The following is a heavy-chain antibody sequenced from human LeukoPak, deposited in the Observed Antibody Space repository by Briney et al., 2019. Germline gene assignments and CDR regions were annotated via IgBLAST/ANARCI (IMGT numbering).Heavy chain of an antibody. J-gene: IGHJ3*02. CDR3: ARDLPTATISNDAFDI. CDR2: INPSGGST. Sequence: EASVKVSCTASGYTFTSYYMHWVRQAPGQGLEWMGIINPSGGSTSYAQKFQGRVTMTRDTSTSTVYMELSSLRSEDTAVYYCARDLPTATISNDAFDIWGQGTMVAVSS. CDR1: GYTFTSYY. V-gene: IGHV1-46*01. D-gene: IGHD5-24*01.